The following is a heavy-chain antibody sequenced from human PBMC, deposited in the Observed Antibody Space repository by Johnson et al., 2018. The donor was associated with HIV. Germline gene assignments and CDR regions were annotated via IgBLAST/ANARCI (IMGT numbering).Heavy chain of an antibody. CDR2: IYSGGST. Sequence: VQLVESGGGLVQPGGSLRLSCAASGFTVSSNYMSWVRQAPGKGLEWVSVIYSGGSTYYADSVKGRFTISRDNSKNTLYLQMNSLRAEDTAVYYCAKDSGGMSSRGGYGLGAVAIWGQGTMVTVSS. J-gene: IGHJ3*02. CDR1: GFTVSSNY. D-gene: IGHD6-19*01. CDR3: AKDSGGMSSRGGYGLGAVAI. V-gene: IGHV3-66*01.